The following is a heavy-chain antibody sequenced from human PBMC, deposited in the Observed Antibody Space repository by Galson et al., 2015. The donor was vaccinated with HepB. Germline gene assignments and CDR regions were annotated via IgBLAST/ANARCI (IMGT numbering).Heavy chain of an antibody. V-gene: IGHV1-46*03. D-gene: IGHD6-13*01. CDR3: ARDRAAAGMDLDGMDV. J-gene: IGHJ6*02. CDR2: INPSGGST. Sequence: SVKVSCKASGYTFTSYYMHWVRQAPGQGLEWMGIINPSGGSTSYAQKFQGRVTMTRDTSTSTVYMELSSLRSEDTAVYYCARDRAAAGMDLDGMDVWGQGTTVTVSS. CDR1: GYTFTSYY.